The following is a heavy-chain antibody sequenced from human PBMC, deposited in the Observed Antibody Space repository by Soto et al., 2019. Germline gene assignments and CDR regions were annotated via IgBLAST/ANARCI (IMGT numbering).Heavy chain of an antibody. Sequence: EVQLVESGGGLVKPGGSLRLSCAASGFTVSSNYMSWVRQAPGKGLEWVSVIYSGGSTYYAVSLKGRFTISRHNSKNTLYLQMNSLRAEDTAVYYCAGSFAVAGPNLDAFDIWGQGTMVTVSS. CDR1: GFTVSSNY. J-gene: IGHJ3*02. CDR3: AGSFAVAGPNLDAFDI. D-gene: IGHD6-19*01. V-gene: IGHV3-53*04. CDR2: IYSGGST.